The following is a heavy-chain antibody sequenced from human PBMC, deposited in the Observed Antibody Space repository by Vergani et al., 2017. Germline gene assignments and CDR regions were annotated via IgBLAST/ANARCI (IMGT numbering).Heavy chain of an antibody. CDR1: GFTFSSYG. CDR3: AKEYYYGSGSFDY. V-gene: IGHV3-30*18. J-gene: IGHJ4*02. D-gene: IGHD3-10*01. CDR2: ISYDGSNK. Sequence: QVQLVESRGGVVQPGRSLRLSCAASGFTFSSYGMHWVRQAPGKGLEWVAVISYDGSNKYYADSVKGRFTISRDNSKNTLYLQMNSLRAEDTAVYYCAKEYYYGSGSFDYWGQGTLVTVSS.